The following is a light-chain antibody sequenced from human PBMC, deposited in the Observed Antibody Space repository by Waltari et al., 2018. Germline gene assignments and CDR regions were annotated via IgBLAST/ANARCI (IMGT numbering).Light chain of an antibody. J-gene: IGLJ3*02. Sequence: QSALTQPRSVSGSPGQSVTISCNGTSSDVGGYNYVSWYQHHPGKAPKLIIYDVTKRPSGVPDRFSASKSDNTASLTISGLQAEDEADYYCCSYAGSITFWVFGGGTKLTVL. V-gene: IGLV2-11*01. CDR2: DVT. CDR1: SSDVGGYNY. CDR3: CSYAGSITFWV.